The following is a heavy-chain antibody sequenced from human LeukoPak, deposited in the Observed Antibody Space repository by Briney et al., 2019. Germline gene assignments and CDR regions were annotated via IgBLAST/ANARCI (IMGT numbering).Heavy chain of an antibody. CDR1: GFTFSTSW. D-gene: IGHD5-24*01. CDR2: IKEDGSAK. J-gene: IGHJ4*02. V-gene: IGHV3-7*01. Sequence: GGSLRLSCADSGFTFSTSWMAWVRQAPGKGLEWVANIKEDGSAKNYVGSVKGRFTVFRDNAKKSVYLEMNSLRAEDTAVYYCARDRAYNRFDYWGQGTLVTVSS. CDR3: ARDRAYNRFDY.